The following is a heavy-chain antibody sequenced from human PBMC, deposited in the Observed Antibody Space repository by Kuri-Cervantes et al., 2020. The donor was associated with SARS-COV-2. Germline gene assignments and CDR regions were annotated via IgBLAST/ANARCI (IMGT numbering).Heavy chain of an antibody. CDR2: ISWNSGSI. J-gene: IGHJ4*02. Sequence: SLKISCAASGFTFDDYAMHWVRQAPGKGLEWVSGISWNSGSIGYADSVKGRFTISRDNSKNTVYLQTSSLSVEDTAMYYCTKDLLSSGFDYGDYVGHLGFDSWGQGTLVTVSS. CDR1: GFTFDDYA. V-gene: IGHV3-9*01. CDR3: TKDLLSSGFDYGDYVGHLGFDS. D-gene: IGHD4-17*01.